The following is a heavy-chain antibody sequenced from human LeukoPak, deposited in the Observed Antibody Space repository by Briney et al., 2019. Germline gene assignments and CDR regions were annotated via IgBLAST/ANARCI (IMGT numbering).Heavy chain of an antibody. J-gene: IGHJ4*02. V-gene: IGHV4-34*01. CDR2: INHSGST. CDR1: GGSFSGYY. CDR3: ARVASLYRINYFDH. D-gene: IGHD2-21*01. Sequence: PSETLSLTCAVYGGSFSGYYWSWIRQPPGKGREWIGEINHSGSTNYNPSLKSRVTISVDTSKNQSSLKLSSVTAADTGVYYCARVASLYRINYFDHWGQGTLVTVSS.